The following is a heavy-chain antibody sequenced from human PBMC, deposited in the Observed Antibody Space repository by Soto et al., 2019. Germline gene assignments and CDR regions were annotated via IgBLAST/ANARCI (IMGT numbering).Heavy chain of an antibody. Sequence: PAEPLSPTCAVYGGSFSGHSWTRNRQSPGKGLEWIGDINHSGRVNYRPSFKSRVTISLDTSKNQFSLTLSAVTAADTAMYYCSTRAYDTNGYYRFDPWGQGTLVTVSS. CDR1: GGSFSGHS. CDR3: STRAYDTNGYYRFDP. V-gene: IGHV4-34*01. J-gene: IGHJ5*01. D-gene: IGHD3-22*01. CDR2: INHSGRV.